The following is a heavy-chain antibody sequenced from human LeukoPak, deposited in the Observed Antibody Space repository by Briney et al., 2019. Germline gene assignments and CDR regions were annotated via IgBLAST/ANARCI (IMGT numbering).Heavy chain of an antibody. J-gene: IGHJ4*02. CDR2: IYYSGST. V-gene: IGHV4-59*01. CDR1: GGSISSYY. Sequence: SETLSLTCTVSGGSISSYYWSWIRQPPGKGLEWIGYIYYSGSTNYNPSLTSRVTISVDTSKNQFSLKLSSVTAADTAVYYCARGKATSSPFDYWGQGTLVTVSS. CDR3: ARGKATSSPFDY.